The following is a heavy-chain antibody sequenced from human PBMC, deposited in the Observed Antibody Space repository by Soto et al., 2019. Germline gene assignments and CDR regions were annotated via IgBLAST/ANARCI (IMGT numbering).Heavy chain of an antibody. Sequence: EVQMVESGGGLVKPGGSLRLSCAASGFTFSSYSMNWVRQAPGKGLEWVSFISSTSSYIYYADSVKGRFTISRDNAKNSLYLQMNSLGAEDTAVYYWARDNYGWIYFDYWGQGTLVTVSS. V-gene: IGHV3-21*01. D-gene: IGHD4-17*01. CDR2: ISSTSSYI. J-gene: IGHJ4*02. CDR3: ARDNYGWIYFDY. CDR1: GFTFSSYS.